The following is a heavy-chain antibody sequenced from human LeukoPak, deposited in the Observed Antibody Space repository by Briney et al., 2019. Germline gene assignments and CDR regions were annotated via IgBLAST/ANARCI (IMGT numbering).Heavy chain of an antibody. CDR3: ARAEDIVSSNYFDY. Sequence: SQTLSLTCTVSGGSISSGGYYWSWIRQHPGKGLEWIGYIYYSGSTYYNPSLKSRVTISVDTSKNQFSLKLSSVTAADTAVYYCARAEDIVSSNYFDYWGQGTLVTVSS. CDR2: IYYSGST. D-gene: IGHD2-15*01. J-gene: IGHJ4*02. V-gene: IGHV4-31*03. CDR1: GGSISSGGYY.